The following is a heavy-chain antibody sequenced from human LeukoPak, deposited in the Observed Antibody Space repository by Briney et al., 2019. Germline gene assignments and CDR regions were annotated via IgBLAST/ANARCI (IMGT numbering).Heavy chain of an antibody. CDR3: ARGGSGRYYSMLDYYYYYGMDV. CDR1: GGSISSYY. V-gene: IGHV4-59*01. Sequence: PSETLSLTCTVAGGSISSYYWSWIRQPPGKGLEWIGYIYYSGSTNYNPSLKSRVTISVDTSKNQLSLKLSSVTAADTAVYYCARGGSGRYYSMLDYYYYYGMDVWGQGTTVTVSS. CDR2: IYYSGST. D-gene: IGHD3-10*01. J-gene: IGHJ6*02.